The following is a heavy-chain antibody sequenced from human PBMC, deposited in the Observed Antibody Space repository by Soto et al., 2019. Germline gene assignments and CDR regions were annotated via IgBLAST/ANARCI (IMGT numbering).Heavy chain of an antibody. V-gene: IGHV3-21*01. CDR2: ISRSSSYI. Sequence: EVQLVESGGGLVKPGGSLRLSCAASGFTFSSYSMNWVRQAPGKGLEWVSSISRSSSYIYYADSVKGRFTISRDNAKNSLYRQMYSLIAEDTAVYYCARDQQLEWLLYGDKRYYFDYWGRGTLVTVSS. J-gene: IGHJ4*02. D-gene: IGHD3-3*01. CDR3: ARDQQLEWLLYGDKRYYFDY. CDR1: GFTFSSYS.